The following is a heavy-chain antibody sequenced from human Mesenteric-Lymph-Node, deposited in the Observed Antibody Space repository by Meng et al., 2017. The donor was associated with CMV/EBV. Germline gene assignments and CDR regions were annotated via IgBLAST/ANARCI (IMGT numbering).Heavy chain of an antibody. CDR1: GFTFSSFS. D-gene: IGHD6-13*01. Sequence: GESLKISCAASGFTFSSFSMNWVRQAPGKGLEWVSVIYSGGSTYYADSVKGRFTISRDNSKNTLYLQMNSLRAEDTAVYYCARDTLRLSSSPYYFDYWGQGTLVTVSS. V-gene: IGHV3-66*01. CDR2: IYSGGST. CDR3: ARDTLRLSSSPYYFDY. J-gene: IGHJ4*02.